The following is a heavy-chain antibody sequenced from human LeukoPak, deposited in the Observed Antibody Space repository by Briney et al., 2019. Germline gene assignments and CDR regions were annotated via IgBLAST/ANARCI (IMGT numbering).Heavy chain of an antibody. V-gene: IGHV3-30*02. CDR3: AKGGLRTDDAFDI. D-gene: IGHD1-1*01. CDR2: IRYDGSNK. J-gene: IGHJ3*02. Sequence: GGSLRLSCAASGFTFSSYGMHWVRQAPGKGLEWVAFIRYDGSNKYYADSVKGRFTIFRDNSKNTLYLQMNSLRAEDTAVYYCAKGGLRTDDAFDIWGQGTMVTVSS. CDR1: GFTFSSYG.